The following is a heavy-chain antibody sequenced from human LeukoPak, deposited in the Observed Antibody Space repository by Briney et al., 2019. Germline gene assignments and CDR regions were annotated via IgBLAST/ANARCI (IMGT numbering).Heavy chain of an antibody. CDR1: GYTFTKEA. J-gene: IGHJ4*02. V-gene: IGHV1-18*01. D-gene: IGHD3-22*01. Sequence: ASVKVSCKAFGYTFTKEAISWVRQAPGQGLEWMGWISANNGDTNYAQNLQGRVTMTTDTSTSTAYMELRSLRSDDTAVYYCARAYDSTGYYYFDFWGQGTLVTVSS. CDR2: ISANNGDT. CDR3: ARAYDSTGYYYFDF.